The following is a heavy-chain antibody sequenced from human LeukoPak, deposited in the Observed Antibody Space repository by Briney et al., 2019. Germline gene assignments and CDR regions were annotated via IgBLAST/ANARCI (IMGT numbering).Heavy chain of an antibody. CDR3: ARHVTGRVVVAATFDP. J-gene: IGHJ5*02. CDR1: GGSISSYY. D-gene: IGHD2-15*01. V-gene: IGHV4-59*08. Sequence: AETLSLTCTVSGGSISSYYWSWIRQLPGKGLEWIGNIYYSGSTNYNPSLKSRVTISVDTSKNQFSLKLSSVTAADTAVYYCARHVTGRVVVAATFDPWGQGTLVTVSS. CDR2: IYYSGST.